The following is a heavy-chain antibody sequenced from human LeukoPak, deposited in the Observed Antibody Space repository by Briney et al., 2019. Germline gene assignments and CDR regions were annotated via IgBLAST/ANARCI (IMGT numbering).Heavy chain of an antibody. CDR3: AKAAVTTFLYYYYYMDA. CDR1: GFTFSSYG. V-gene: IGHV3-30*02. J-gene: IGHJ6*03. D-gene: IGHD4-11*01. Sequence: PGGSLRLSCAASGFTFSSYGMHWVRQAPGKGLEWVAFIRYDGSNKYYADSVKGRFTISRDNSKNTLYLQMNSLRAEDTAVYYCAKAAVTTFLYYYYYMDAWGKGTTVTVSS. CDR2: IRYDGSNK.